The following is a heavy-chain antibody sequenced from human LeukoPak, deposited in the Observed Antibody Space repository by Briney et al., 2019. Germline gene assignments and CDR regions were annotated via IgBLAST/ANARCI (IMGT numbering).Heavy chain of an antibody. V-gene: IGHV3-7*01. D-gene: IGHD1-26*01. Sequence: PGGSLRLSCAASGFTFSTYWMTWVRQAPGKGLEWVANIKPDGSEKNYVDSVKGRFTISRDNAKNSLSLQMNSLTAEDTAVYYCVRGSFRFDPWGQGTLVTVSS. CDR2: IKPDGSEK. CDR1: GFTFSTYW. CDR3: VRGSFRFDP. J-gene: IGHJ5*02.